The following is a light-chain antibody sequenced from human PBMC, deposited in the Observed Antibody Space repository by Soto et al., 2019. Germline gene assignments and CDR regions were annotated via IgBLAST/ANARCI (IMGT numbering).Light chain of an antibody. Sequence: QSALTQPPSASGSPGQSVTISCTGTSSDVGGYNYISWYQQHPGKAPKLMIYEVTKRPSGVPDRSSGSKSGNTASLTVSGLQAEDEADYYCSSYSGSNKLLFGGGTKVTVL. CDR2: EVT. V-gene: IGLV2-8*01. J-gene: IGLJ2*01. CDR3: SSYSGSNKLL. CDR1: SSDVGGYNY.